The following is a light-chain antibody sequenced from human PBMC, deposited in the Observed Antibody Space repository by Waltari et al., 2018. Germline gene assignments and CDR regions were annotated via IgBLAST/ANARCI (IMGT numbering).Light chain of an antibody. J-gene: IGKJ1*01. CDR2: WAS. CDR1: QSVLYSSNNKNY. V-gene: IGKV4-1*01. CDR3: QQYLSTPPT. Sequence: DIVMTKSPDTLAVSLGERATINGNSSQSVLYSSNNKNYLAWYQQKPGQPPKLLIYWASTRESGVPYRFSGSGSGTDFTLTISSLQAEDVAVYYCQQYLSTPPTFGQGTKVEIK.